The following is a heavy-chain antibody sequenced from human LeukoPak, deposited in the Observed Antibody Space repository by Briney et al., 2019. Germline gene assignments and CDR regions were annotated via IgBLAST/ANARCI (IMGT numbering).Heavy chain of an antibody. CDR2: TTHSGSS. Sequence: SETLSLTCGVAGGSFRGYYWTWIRQAPGKGLEWIGETTHSGSSNYNPSLKSRVTISVDTSKNQFSLKLSSVTAADTAVYYCARVSTIFGVVNWGQGTLVTVSS. CDR3: ARVSTIFGVVN. J-gene: IGHJ4*02. D-gene: IGHD3-3*01. V-gene: IGHV4-34*01. CDR1: GGSFRGYY.